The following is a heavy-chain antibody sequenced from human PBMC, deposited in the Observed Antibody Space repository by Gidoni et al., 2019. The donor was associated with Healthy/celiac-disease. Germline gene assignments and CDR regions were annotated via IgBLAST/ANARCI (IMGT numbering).Heavy chain of an antibody. CDR3: ARRGYGTDAFDI. CDR1: GGSISSSSYY. Sequence: QLQLQESGSGLVQPSETLSLTCTVSGGSISSSSYYWGWIRQPPGKGRAWIGSIYYSGSTYYNPSPKSRVTISVDTSKNQLSLKLSSVTAADTAVYYCARRGYGTDAFDIWGQGTMVTVSS. CDR2: IYYSGST. V-gene: IGHV4-39*01. J-gene: IGHJ3*02. D-gene: IGHD4-17*01.